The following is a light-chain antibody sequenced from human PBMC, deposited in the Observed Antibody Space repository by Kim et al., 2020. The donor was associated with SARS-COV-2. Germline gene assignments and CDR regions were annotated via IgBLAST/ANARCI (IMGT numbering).Light chain of an antibody. CDR3: QHYGSSWWT. CDR2: GAS. CDR1: QSVISSY. J-gene: IGKJ1*01. V-gene: IGKV3-20*01. Sequence: SPGESAILSCRASQSVISSYLAWYQHKPGQAPRLVIYGASTRASGIAYRFSGSGSGTDFTLTISRLEPEDSAVYYCQHYGSSWWTFGQGTQVDIK.